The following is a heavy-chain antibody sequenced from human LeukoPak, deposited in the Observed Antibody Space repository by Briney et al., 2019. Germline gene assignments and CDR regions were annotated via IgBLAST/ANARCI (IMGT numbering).Heavy chain of an antibody. CDR3: ARGGHDSGDDY. CDR2: IYYSGST. CDR1: GGSISRSTFY. J-gene: IGHJ4*02. V-gene: IGHV4-61*01. Sequence: PSETLSLTCTVSGGSISRSTFYWSWIRQPPGKGLEWIGYIYYSGSTNYNPSLKSRVTISVDTSKNQFSLKLSSVSAADTAVYYCARGGHDSGDDYWGQGTLVTVSS. D-gene: IGHD3-10*01.